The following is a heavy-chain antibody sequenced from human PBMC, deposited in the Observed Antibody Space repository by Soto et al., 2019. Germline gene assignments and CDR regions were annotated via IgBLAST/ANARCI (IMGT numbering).Heavy chain of an antibody. CDR2: IIPILGIA. J-gene: IGHJ6*02. CDR1: GGTFSSYT. CDR3: ARERTTVTTYYYGMDV. V-gene: IGHV1-69*08. Sequence: QVQLVQSEAEVKKPGSSVKVSCKASGGTFSSYTISWVRQAPGQGLEWMGRIIPILGIANYAQKFQGRVTITADKSTSTAYMELSSLRSEDTAVYYCARERTTVTTYYYGMDVWGQGTTVTVSS. D-gene: IGHD4-17*01.